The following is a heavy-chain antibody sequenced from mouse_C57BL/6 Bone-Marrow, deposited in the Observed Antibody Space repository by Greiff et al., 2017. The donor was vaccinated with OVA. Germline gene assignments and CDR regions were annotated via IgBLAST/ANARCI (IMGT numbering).Heavy chain of an antibody. V-gene: IGHV1-7*01. CDR3: ARNGGVDY. CDR1: GYTFTSYW. Sequence: QVQLQQSGAELAKPGASVKLSCKASGYTFTSYWLHWVTQRPGQGLEWIGYINPSSGYTKYNQKFKDKATLTGDKSSSTAYMQLSSLTYEDSAVYYCARNGGVDYWGQGTSVTVSS. J-gene: IGHJ4*01. CDR2: INPSSGYT.